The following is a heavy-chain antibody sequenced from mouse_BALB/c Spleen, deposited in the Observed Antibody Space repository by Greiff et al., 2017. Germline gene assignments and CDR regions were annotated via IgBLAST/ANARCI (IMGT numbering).Heavy chain of an antibody. D-gene: IGHD1-1*01. J-gene: IGHJ2*01. Sequence: EVMLVESGGGLVQPGGSLKLSCAASGFTFSSYTMSWVRQTPEKRLEWVAYISNGGGSTYYPDTVKGRFTISRDNAKNTLYLQMSSLKSEDTAMYYCARNGNYGRNFDYWGQGTTLTVSS. CDR1: GFTFSSYT. V-gene: IGHV5-12-2*01. CDR2: ISNGGGST. CDR3: ARNGNYGRNFDY.